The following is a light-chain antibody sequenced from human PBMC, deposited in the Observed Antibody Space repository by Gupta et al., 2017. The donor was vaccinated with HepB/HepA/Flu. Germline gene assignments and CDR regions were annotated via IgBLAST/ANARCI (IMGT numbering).Light chain of an antibody. CDR2: GTS. V-gene: IGKV3-20*01. J-gene: IGKJ3*01. Sequence: VLTQSPGTLSLSPGEKATLSCRASQSVGTRNLAWYQQKPGQAPRLLIHGTSTRAAGIPDRFSVSGSGTDFTLTISRLEPEDLAVYFCQHYGSSPLFIFGPGTKVDIK. CDR3: QHYGSSPLFI. CDR1: QSVGTRN.